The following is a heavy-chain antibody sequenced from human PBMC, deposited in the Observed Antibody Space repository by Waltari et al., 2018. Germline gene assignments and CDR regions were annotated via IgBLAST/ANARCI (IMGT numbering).Heavy chain of an antibody. CDR1: GFTFDDYA. CDR3: AKGLYSGYDLSVDY. Sequence: EVQLVESGGGLVQPGRSLRLSCAASGFTFDDYAMHWVRQAPGKGLEWVSGISWNSGSIGYADSVKGRFTISRDNAKNSLYLQMNSLRAEDTALYYCAKGLYSGYDLSVDYWGQGTLVTVSS. D-gene: IGHD5-12*01. CDR2: ISWNSGSI. J-gene: IGHJ4*02. V-gene: IGHV3-9*01.